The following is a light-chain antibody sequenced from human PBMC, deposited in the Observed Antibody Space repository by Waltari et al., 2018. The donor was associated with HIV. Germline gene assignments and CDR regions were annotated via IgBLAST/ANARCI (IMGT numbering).Light chain of an antibody. V-gene: IGLV5-45*01. Sequence: QAVLTQPASLSASPGTSASLTCSLRSGINVDTYRIYWSQQKPGSPPQYLLKYKSDSERQQGSGVPSRFSGSKDASANAGILLISGLQSEDEADYYCMIWHSSAWVFGGGTKLTVL. CDR3: MIWHSSAWV. CDR2: YKSDSER. CDR1: SGINVDTYR. J-gene: IGLJ3*02.